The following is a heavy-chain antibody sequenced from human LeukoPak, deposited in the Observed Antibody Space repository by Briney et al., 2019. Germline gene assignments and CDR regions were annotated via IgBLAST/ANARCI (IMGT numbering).Heavy chain of an antibody. V-gene: IGHV3-23*01. J-gene: IGHJ3*02. D-gene: IGHD2-15*01. CDR1: GFTFSSYA. CDR3: AKAPYCSGGSCYHDAFDI. Sequence: PGGSLRLSCAASGFTFSSYAMSWVRQAPGKGLEWVSAISGSGGSTHYADSVKGRFTISRDNSKNTLYPQMNSLRAEDMAVYYCAKAPYCSGGSCYHDAFDIWGQGTMVTVSS. CDR2: ISGSGGST.